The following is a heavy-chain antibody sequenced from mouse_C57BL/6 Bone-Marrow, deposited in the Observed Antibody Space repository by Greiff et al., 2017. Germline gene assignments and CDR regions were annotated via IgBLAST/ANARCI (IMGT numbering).Heavy chain of an antibody. CDR2: ISSGGSYN. J-gene: IGHJ2*01. V-gene: IGHV5-6*02. D-gene: IGHD1-1*01. Sequence: EVKVEESGGDLVQPGGSLKLSCAASGFTFSRYGMSWVRQTPDKRLEWVATISSGGSYNYYPDSVKGRITISRDNAKNTLYLQMSSLKSEDTAMYYCARPNYYYGSSYLDYWGQGTTLTVSS. CDR1: GFTFSRYG. CDR3: ARPNYYYGSSYLDY.